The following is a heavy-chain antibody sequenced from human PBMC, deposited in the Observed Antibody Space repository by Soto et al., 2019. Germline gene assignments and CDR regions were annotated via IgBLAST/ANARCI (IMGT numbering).Heavy chain of an antibody. Sequence: ASVKVSCKASGYTFTGYYMHWVRQAPGQGLEWMGWINPNSGGTNYAQKFQGRVTMTRDTSISTACMELSRLRSDDTAVYYCARDSYYYDSSGLGGFDPWGQGTLVTVSS. CDR3: ARDSYYYDSSGLGGFDP. CDR1: GYTFTGYY. V-gene: IGHV1-2*02. J-gene: IGHJ5*02. CDR2: INPNSGGT. D-gene: IGHD3-22*01.